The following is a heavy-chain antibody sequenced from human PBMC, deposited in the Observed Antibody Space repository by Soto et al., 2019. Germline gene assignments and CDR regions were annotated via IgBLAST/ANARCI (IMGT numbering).Heavy chain of an antibody. D-gene: IGHD3-3*01. J-gene: IGHJ4*02. CDR3: ASPPITIFGVVIGG. V-gene: IGHV3-11*01. CDR2: ISSSGSTI. CDR1: GFTFSDYY. Sequence: GGSLRLSCAASGFTFSDYYMSWIRQAPGKGLEWVSYISSSGSTIYYADSVKGRFTISRDNAKNSLYLQMNSLRAEDTAVYYCASPPITIFGVVIGGWGQGTLVTVSS.